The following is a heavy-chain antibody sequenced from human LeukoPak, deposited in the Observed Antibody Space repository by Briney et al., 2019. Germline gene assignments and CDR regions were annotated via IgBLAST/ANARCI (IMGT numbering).Heavy chain of an antibody. V-gene: IGHV3-9*01. Sequence: QPGGSLRLSCAASGFTFDDYAMHWVRQAPGKGLEWVSGISWNSGSIGYADSVKGRFTISRDNAKNSLYLQMNSLRAEDTALYHCAKDAPKHSSGWYSWFDPWGQGTLVTVSS. J-gene: IGHJ5*02. CDR1: GFTFDDYA. CDR2: ISWNSGSI. CDR3: AKDAPKHSSGWYSWFDP. D-gene: IGHD6-19*01.